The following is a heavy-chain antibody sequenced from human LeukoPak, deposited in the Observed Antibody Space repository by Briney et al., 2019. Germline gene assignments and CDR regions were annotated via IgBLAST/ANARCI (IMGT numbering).Heavy chain of an antibody. Sequence: GGSLRLSCEASGFNFSDYYMSWIRQAPGKGLEWLSYISTSSNTLYYAESVKGRFTIFRDNAKNSLYLQMNSLRAEDTAVYYCAREGQWRSFDIWGQGTMVTVSS. D-gene: IGHD6-19*01. CDR3: AREGQWRSFDI. V-gene: IGHV3-11*04. CDR2: ISTSSNTL. CDR1: GFNFSDYY. J-gene: IGHJ3*02.